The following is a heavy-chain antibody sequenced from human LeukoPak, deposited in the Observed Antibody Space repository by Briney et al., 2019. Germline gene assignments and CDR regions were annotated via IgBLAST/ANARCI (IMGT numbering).Heavy chain of an antibody. CDR3: ARDAVDTANAV. CDR2: ISYDGSNK. D-gene: IGHD5-18*01. CDR1: GFTFSSYG. J-gene: IGHJ6*02. Sequence: SGGSLRLSCAASGFTFSSYGMHWVRQAPGKGLEWVAVISYDGSNKYYADSVKGRFTISRDNSKNTLYLQMNSLRAEDTAVYYCARDAVDTANAVWGQGTTVTVSS. V-gene: IGHV3-30*03.